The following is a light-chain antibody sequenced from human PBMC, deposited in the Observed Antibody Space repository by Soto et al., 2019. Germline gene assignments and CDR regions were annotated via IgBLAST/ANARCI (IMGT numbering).Light chain of an antibody. CDR1: SSDVGAYNY. CDR2: DVT. CDR3: SSYTGRSTPL. Sequence: QSALTQPASVSGSPGQSITISCTGTSSDVGAYNYVSWYQQFPGKAPKLMIYDVTNRPSGVSNRFSGSKSGNTASLTISGLQAEDQADYYCSSYTGRSTPLLGGGTQLTVL. J-gene: IGLJ7*01. V-gene: IGLV2-14*03.